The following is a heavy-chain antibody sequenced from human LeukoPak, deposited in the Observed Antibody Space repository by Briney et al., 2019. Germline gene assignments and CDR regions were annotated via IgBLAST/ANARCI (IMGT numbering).Heavy chain of an antibody. CDR1: GFTFRSYT. CDR2: ITSSSSTL. CDR3: ASGYSSALRYFDY. Sequence: GESLRLSCAASGFTFRSYTVNWVRQAPGKGLEWISYITSSSSTLYYADSVKGRFTISRDNAKNSLYLQMNSLRDEDTAVYYCASGYSSALRYFDYWGQGTLVTVSS. D-gene: IGHD6-19*01. J-gene: IGHJ4*02. V-gene: IGHV3-48*02.